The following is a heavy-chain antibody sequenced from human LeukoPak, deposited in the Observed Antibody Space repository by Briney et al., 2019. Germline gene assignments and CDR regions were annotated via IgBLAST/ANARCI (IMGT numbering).Heavy chain of an antibody. D-gene: IGHD4-17*01. CDR3: AKDWATVKPNDAFDI. CDR2: ISYDGSNK. CDR1: GLTFRTYN. Sequence: GGSLRLSCLVSGLTFRTYNMNWVRQSPSKWLEWVAVISYDGSNKYYADSVKGRFTISRDNSKNTLYLQMNSLRAEDTAVYYCAKDWATVKPNDAFDIWGQGTMVTVSS. V-gene: IGHV3-30*18. J-gene: IGHJ3*02.